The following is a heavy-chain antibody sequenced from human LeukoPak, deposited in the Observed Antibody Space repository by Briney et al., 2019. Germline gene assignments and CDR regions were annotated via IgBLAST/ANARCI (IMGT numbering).Heavy chain of an antibody. V-gene: IGHV4-34*01. CDR1: GGSFSGYY. CDR2: INHSGST. D-gene: IGHD5-18*01. J-gene: IGHJ4*02. CDR3: ARTWMQAPFDY. Sequence: PSETLSLTCAAYGGSFSGYYWSWIRQPPGKGLEWIGEINHSGSTNYNPSLKSRVTISVDTSKNQFSLKLSSVTAADTAVYYCARTWMQAPFDYWGQGTLVTVSS.